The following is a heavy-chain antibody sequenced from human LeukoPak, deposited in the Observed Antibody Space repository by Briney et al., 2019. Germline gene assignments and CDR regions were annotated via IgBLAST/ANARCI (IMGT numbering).Heavy chain of an antibody. D-gene: IGHD2-2*02. Sequence: PGGSLRLSGAASGFTFSSYAMSWVRQAPGKGLEWVSAISGSGGSTYYADSVKGRFTISRDNSKNTLYLQMNSLRAEDTAVYYCAKGGYCSSTSCYTSWFDPWGQGTLVTVSS. CDR2: ISGSGGST. CDR3: AKGGYCSSTSCYTSWFDP. V-gene: IGHV3-23*01. J-gene: IGHJ5*02. CDR1: GFTFSSYA.